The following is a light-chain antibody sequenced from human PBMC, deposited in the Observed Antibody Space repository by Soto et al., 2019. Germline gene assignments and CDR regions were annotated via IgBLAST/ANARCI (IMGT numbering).Light chain of an antibody. CDR3: QQYNNWPI. CDR2: GAS. CDR1: QSVSSN. J-gene: IGKJ2*01. Sequence: EIVMTQSPATLSVSPGERATLSCRASQSVSSNLAWYQQKPGQAPRLLIYGASTRATGIPARFSGSGSGTEFTLTISSLQYEDFAVYYCQQYNNWPIFGQGTKLEIK. V-gene: IGKV3-15*01.